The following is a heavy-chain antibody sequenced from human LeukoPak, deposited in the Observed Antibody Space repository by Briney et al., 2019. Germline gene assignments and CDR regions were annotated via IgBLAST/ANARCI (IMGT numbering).Heavy chain of an antibody. CDR2: IFPDDSDT. CDR1: GYSFTNFW. Sequence: GVSLKISCKASGYSFTNFWIGWVRQMPGKGLEWMGIIFPDDSDTRYSSSFQGQVTISADKSISTAYLQWSSLKASDTAMYYCARLGLIENFWGQGTLVTVSS. CDR3: ARLGLIENF. V-gene: IGHV5-51*01. J-gene: IGHJ4*02. D-gene: IGHD3-10*01.